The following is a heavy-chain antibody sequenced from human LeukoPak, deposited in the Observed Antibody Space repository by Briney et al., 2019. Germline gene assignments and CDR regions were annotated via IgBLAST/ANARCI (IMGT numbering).Heavy chain of an antibody. CDR2: ISGSGGSK. D-gene: IGHD3-22*01. CDR3: AKGVGTTMIVVESDAFDI. V-gene: IGHV3-23*01. J-gene: IGHJ3*02. CDR1: GFTFSSYG. Sequence: GGPLRLFCAACGFTFSSYGMSWVRPAPGKGGEGVSAISGSGGSKHYADPEKRRFTISRDNSKNTLYLQMNSLKDEDTAVYYCAKGVGTTMIVVESDAFDIWGQGTMVTVSS.